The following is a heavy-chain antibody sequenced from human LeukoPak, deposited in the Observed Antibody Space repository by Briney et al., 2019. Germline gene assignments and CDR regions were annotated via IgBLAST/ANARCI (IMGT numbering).Heavy chain of an antibody. J-gene: IGHJ6*02. D-gene: IGHD3-22*01. V-gene: IGHV3-23*01. Sequence: PGGSLRLSCAASGFTFSSYAMSWVRQAPGKGLEWVSAISGSGGSTYYADSVKGRFTISRDNSKNTLYLQMNSLRAEDTAVYYCARDVGGSSGYFLGSYYYYGMDVWGQGTTVTVSS. CDR3: ARDVGGSSGYFLGSYYYYGMDV. CDR1: GFTFSSYA. CDR2: ISGSGGST.